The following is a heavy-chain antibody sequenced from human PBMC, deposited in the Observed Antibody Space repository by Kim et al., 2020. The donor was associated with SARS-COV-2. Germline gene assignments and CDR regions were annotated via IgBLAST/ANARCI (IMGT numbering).Heavy chain of an antibody. Sequence: TVYAASVKGRCTISKCDSKNTAYLQMNSLKTEDTAVYYCTSLAVAFPFDYWGQGTLVTVSS. J-gene: IGHJ4*02. D-gene: IGHD6-19*01. CDR2: T. V-gene: IGHV3-73*01. CDR3: TSLAVAFPFDY.